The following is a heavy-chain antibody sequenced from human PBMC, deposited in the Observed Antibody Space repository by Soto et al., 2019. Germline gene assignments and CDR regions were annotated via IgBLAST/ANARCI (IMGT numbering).Heavy chain of an antibody. CDR2: ISGDSNYI. CDR1: GFSFSGYN. J-gene: IGHJ3*01. D-gene: IGHD3-22*01. CDR3: ARVVYFDRSAYGL. V-gene: IGHV3-21*01. Sequence: ETLRLSCAASGFSFSGYNMNWVRQAPGKGLEWVSSISGDSNYIYYADSVQGRFTISRDNAKNSVYLQMNSLRAEDTAVYYCARVVYFDRSAYGLWGQGTMVTVSS.